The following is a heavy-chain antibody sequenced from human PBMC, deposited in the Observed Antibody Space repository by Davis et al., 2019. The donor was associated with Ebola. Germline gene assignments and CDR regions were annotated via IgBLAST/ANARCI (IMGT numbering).Heavy chain of an antibody. V-gene: IGHV4-59*11. Sequence: PGGSLRLSCAVSGDSISSHYWSWIRQPPRKTLEWIGYIYHSGVTNYNPSLESRVTISVDTSKNEFSLRLSSVTAADTAVYYCARAGNYYYDSSNGHYYADWFDPWGQGTLVTVSS. CDR2: IYHSGVT. CDR3: ARAGNYYYDSSNGHYYADWFDP. J-gene: IGHJ5*02. D-gene: IGHD3-22*01. CDR1: GDSISSHY.